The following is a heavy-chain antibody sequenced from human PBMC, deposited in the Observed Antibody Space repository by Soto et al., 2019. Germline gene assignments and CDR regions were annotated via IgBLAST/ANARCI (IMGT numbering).Heavy chain of an antibody. Sequence: QLGGSLRLSCAASGFTFSSYGMHWVRQAPGKGLEWVAVIWYDGSNKYYADSVKGRFTISRDNSKNTLYLQMNSLRAEDTAVYYCARRGDYVSRYYYYMDVWGKGTTVTVSS. V-gene: IGHV3-33*01. D-gene: IGHD4-17*01. CDR2: IWYDGSNK. CDR3: ARRGDYVSRYYYYMDV. J-gene: IGHJ6*03. CDR1: GFTFSSYG.